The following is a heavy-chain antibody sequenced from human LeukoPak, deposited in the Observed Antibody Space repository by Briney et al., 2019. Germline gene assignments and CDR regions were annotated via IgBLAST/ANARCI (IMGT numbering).Heavy chain of an antibody. CDR2: INHSGST. CDR3: ARGRGITIFGVVTVMDV. CDR1: GGSFSGYY. J-gene: IGHJ6*03. Sequence: SETLSLTCAVYGGSFSGYYWSWIRQLPGKGLEWIGEINHSGSTNYNPSLKSRVTISVDTSKNQFSLKLSSVTAADTAVYYCARGRGITIFGVVTVMDVWGKGTTVTVSS. V-gene: IGHV4-34*01. D-gene: IGHD3-3*01.